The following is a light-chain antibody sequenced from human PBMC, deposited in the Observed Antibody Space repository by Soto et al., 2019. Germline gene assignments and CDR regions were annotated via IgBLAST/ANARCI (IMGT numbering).Light chain of an antibody. CDR1: QSISSY. J-gene: IGKJ3*01. CDR3: QQSYSTPFT. Sequence: DIQMTQSPSSLSASVGDRVTITCRASQSISSYLNWYQQKPGKAPKLLIYTASSLQSGVPSRFSGSRSGTDFTLSISSLQPADFATYYCQQSYSTPFTFGPGTQVAVK. V-gene: IGKV1-39*01. CDR2: TAS.